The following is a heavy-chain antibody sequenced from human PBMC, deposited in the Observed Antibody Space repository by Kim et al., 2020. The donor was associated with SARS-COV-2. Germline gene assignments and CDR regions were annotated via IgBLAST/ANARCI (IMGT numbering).Heavy chain of an antibody. J-gene: IGHJ1*01. D-gene: IGHD6-13*01. V-gene: IGHV1-18*04. CDR3: PRLQDSRWLTPYQNEYY. CDR2: ISAYNANT. Sequence: ASVKVSCKASGYTFTSYGISWVRQAPGQGPEWMGWISAYNANTNFAQKLQGIVTMTTDTSTSTAYMELRSPISADTAVYYLPRLQDSRWLTPYQNEYY. CDR1: GYTFTSYG.